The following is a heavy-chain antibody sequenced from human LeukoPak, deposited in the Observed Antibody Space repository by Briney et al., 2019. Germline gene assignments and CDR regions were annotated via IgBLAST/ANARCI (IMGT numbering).Heavy chain of an antibody. V-gene: IGHV3-53*01. CDR1: GFTVSSNY. CDR3: ARVGVVPAALYYFDY. CDR2: IYSGGSI. D-gene: IGHD2-2*01. Sequence: GGSLRLSCAASGFTVSSNYMSWVRQAPGKGLEWVSVIYSGGSIYYADSVKGRFTISRDNSKNTLYLQMNSLRAEDTAVYYCARVGVVPAALYYFDYWGQGTLVTVSS. J-gene: IGHJ4*02.